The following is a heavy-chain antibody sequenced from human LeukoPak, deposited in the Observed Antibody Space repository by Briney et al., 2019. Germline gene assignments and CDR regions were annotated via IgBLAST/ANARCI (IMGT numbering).Heavy chain of an antibody. V-gene: IGHV4-59*08. CDR2: IYYSGST. Sequence: SETLSLTCTVSGGSISSYYWSWIRQPPGKGLEWIGYIYYSGSTNYNPSLKSRVTISVDTSKNQFSLKLSSVTPADTAVYYCARHGYDILTVYLDYWGQGTLVTVSS. CDR1: GGSISSYY. J-gene: IGHJ4*02. CDR3: ARHGYDILTVYLDY. D-gene: IGHD3-9*01.